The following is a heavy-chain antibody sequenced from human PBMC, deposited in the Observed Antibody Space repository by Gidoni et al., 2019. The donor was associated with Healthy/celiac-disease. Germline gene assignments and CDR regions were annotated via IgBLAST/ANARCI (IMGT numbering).Heavy chain of an antibody. CDR1: GFTFSSYW. Sequence: EVQLVEPGGGVVQPGGSLRLSGAASGFTFSSYWMHWVRQAPGKGLVWVSLINSDGSSTSYADSVKGRFTISRDNAKNTLYLQMNSLRAEDTAVYYCVGGATTFDYWGQGTLVTVSS. D-gene: IGHD1-26*01. J-gene: IGHJ4*02. CDR3: VGGATTFDY. CDR2: INSDGSST. V-gene: IGHV3-74*01.